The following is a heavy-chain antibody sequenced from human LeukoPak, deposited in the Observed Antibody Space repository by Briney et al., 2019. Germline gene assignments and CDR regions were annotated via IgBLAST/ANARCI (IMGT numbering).Heavy chain of an antibody. J-gene: IGHJ4*02. CDR1: GFTFSSYA. CDR3: ATSSPRYSYGYRVDY. CDR2: ISGSGGST. Sequence: GGSLRLSCAASGFTFSSYAMSWVRQAPGKGLEWVSAISGSGGSTYYADSVKGRFTISRDNSKNTLYLQMNSLRAEDTAVYYCATSSPRYSYGYRVDYWGQGTLVTVSS. V-gene: IGHV3-23*01. D-gene: IGHD5-18*01.